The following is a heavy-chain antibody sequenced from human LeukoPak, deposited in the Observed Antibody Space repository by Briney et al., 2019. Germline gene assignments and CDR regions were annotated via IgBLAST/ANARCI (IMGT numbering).Heavy chain of an antibody. D-gene: IGHD3-22*01. V-gene: IGHV1-69*13. CDR2: IIPIFGTA. CDR3: ARGAAITMIVVGKYYFDY. J-gene: IGHJ4*02. Sequence: SVTVSCKASGGTFSSYAISWVRQAPGQGLEWMGGIIPIFGTANYAQKFQGRVTITADESTSTAYMELSSLRSEDTAVYYCARGAAITMIVVGKYYFDYWGQGTLVTVSS. CDR1: GGTFSSYA.